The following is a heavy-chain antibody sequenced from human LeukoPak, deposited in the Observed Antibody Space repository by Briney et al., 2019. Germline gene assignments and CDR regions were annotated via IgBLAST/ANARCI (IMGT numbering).Heavy chain of an antibody. CDR3: ARADTYFYDSSGYPNGFDP. Sequence: SETLSLTCSVSGGSVNSGYYYWSWIRQPPGKGLEWIGYIYYSGDTNYNPSLKSRVTKSIDTSKKQFSLKLRSVTAADTAVYYCARADTYFYDSSGYPNGFDPWGQGMLVTVSS. J-gene: IGHJ5*02. D-gene: IGHD3-22*01. CDR1: GGSVNSGYYY. V-gene: IGHV4-61*01. CDR2: IYYSGDT.